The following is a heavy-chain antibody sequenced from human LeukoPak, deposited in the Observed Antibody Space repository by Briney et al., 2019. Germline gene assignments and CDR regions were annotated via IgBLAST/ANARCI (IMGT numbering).Heavy chain of an antibody. CDR1: GYNFTGYY. V-gene: IGHV1-2*02. J-gene: IGHJ4*02. D-gene: IGHD1-26*01. CDR3: ARGGGSWDY. Sequence: ASVKVSCKASGYNFTGYYLHWVRRAPGQGLEWMGWINPNSGTTDYAQKFQGRVTLTRDTSSTTAYVEMTGLTSDDTAVYYCARGGGSWDYWGQGTLVTVSS. CDR2: INPNSGTT.